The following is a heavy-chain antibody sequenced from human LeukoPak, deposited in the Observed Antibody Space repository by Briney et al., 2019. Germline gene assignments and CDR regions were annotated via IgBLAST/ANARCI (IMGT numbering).Heavy chain of an antibody. J-gene: IGHJ3*02. Sequence: GGSLRLSCAASGFTFSAHWMFWVRQAPGKGLEWVASIKQDGSEKYYVDSVKGRFTFSRDNAKNSMYLQMKSLRAEDAAVYYCARGGAPGGFDIWGQGTMVTVSS. CDR3: ARGGAPGGFDI. CDR2: IKQDGSEK. CDR1: GFTFSAHW. D-gene: IGHD4-23*01. V-gene: IGHV3-7*01.